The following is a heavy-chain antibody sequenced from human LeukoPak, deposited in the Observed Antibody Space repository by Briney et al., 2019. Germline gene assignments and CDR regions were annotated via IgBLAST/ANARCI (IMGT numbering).Heavy chain of an antibody. J-gene: IGHJ3*02. CDR1: GYSFTSYW. V-gene: IGHV5-51*01. D-gene: IGHD5-18*01. CDR3: ARRRGYSYGYLGGIAFDI. CDR2: IYPGDSDT. Sequence: PGESLKISCKGSGYSFTSYWIGWVRQMPGKGPEWMGIIYPGDSDTRYSPSFQGQVTISADKSISTAYLQWSSLKASDTAMYYCARRRGYSYGYLGGIAFDIWGQGTMVTVSS.